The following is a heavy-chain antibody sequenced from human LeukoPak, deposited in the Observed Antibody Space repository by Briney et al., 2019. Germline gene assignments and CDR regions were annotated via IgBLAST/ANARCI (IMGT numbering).Heavy chain of an antibody. CDR2: ISDSGGST. CDR1: GFTFSSYS. Sequence: GGSLRLSCAASGFTFSSYSMNWVRQAPGKGLEWVSTISDSGGSTYYAGSVKGRFTISRDNSKNTLYLQMNSLRAEDTAVYYCAKLPVKRHILTGYYGVYYWGQGTLVTVSS. CDR3: AKLPVKRHILTGYYGVYY. V-gene: IGHV3-23*01. J-gene: IGHJ4*02. D-gene: IGHD3-9*01.